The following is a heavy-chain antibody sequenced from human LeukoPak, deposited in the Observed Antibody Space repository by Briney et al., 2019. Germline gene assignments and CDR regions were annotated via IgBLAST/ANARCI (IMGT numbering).Heavy chain of an antibody. J-gene: IGHJ4*02. CDR3: LHLRSTGADY. Sequence: GGTLRLSCAASGFTFSSYGMSWVRQAPGKGLEWVSAIRGSGIRTYYADSVNGRFTISRDNSKNTLYLQMNSLRAEDTAVYYCLHLRSTGADYWGQGTLVTVSS. CDR2: IRGSGIRT. V-gene: IGHV3-23*01. CDR1: GFTFSSYG. D-gene: IGHD1-14*01.